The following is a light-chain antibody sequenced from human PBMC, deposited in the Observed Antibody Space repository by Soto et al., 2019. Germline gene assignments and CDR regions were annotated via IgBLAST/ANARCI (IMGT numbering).Light chain of an antibody. CDR3: QQFDTFSPT. CDR2: DAS. CDR1: QSISTW. Sequence: DIQMTQSPSTLSASVGDRVTITCRASQSISTWLAWYQQKPGKAPKPLIYDASSLESGVPSRFSGSGSGTEFTLTISGLQPDDFATYYCQQFDTFSPTFGPGTKVHIK. J-gene: IGKJ3*01. V-gene: IGKV1-5*01.